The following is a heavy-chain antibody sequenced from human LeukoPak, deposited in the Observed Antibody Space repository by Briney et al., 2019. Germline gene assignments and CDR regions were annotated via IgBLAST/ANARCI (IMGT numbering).Heavy chain of an antibody. CDR3: TTDANYDFWSGYFTH. J-gene: IGHJ4*02. Sequence: GGSLRLSCAASGFTFSNAWMSWVRQAPGKGLEWVGRLKSRSDGGTTDYAAPVKGRFTISRDDSKNTMYRQMNSLKPKWTAVYYCTTDANYDFWSGYFTHWGQGSLVTVSS. CDR1: GFTFSNAW. V-gene: IGHV3-15*01. CDR2: LKSRSDGGTT. D-gene: IGHD3-3*01.